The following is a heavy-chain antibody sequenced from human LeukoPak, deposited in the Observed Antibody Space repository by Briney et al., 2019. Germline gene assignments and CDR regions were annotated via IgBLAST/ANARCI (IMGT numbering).Heavy chain of an antibody. V-gene: IGHV4-38-2*02. D-gene: IGHD4-17*01. CDR3: ARATVTTEGDYFDY. CDR2: ISHGGSS. J-gene: IGHJ4*02. CDR1: GYSISRGYF. Sequence: SETLSLTCTVSGYSISRGYFWGWIRQPPAKGLEWIGAISHGGSSYYIPSSKSRVTISVDTSKNQFSLNLSSVPAAGTAVFYCARATVTTEGDYFDYWGQGTLVTVSS.